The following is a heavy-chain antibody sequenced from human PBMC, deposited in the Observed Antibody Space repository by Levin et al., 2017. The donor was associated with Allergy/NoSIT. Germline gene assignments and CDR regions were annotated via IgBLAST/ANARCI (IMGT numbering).Heavy chain of an antibody. CDR2: TSYSGDT. CDR1: GGSIDNNY. CDR3: ARQVSGYWSGFKFDS. V-gene: IGHV4-59*08. J-gene: IGHJ5*01. D-gene: IGHD3-3*01. Sequence: SQTLSLTCTVSGGSIDNNYWSWIRQPPGKGLEWIGYTSYSGDTNYNRSLRPRVSMSLDTSTNQVSLKLRSVTAADTAFYYCARQVSGYWSGFKFDSWGQGILVTVSP.